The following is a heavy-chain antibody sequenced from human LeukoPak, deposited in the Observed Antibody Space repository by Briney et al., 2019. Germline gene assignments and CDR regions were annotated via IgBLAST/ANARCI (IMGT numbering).Heavy chain of an antibody. D-gene: IGHD2-2*01. V-gene: IGHV6-1*01. Sequence: SQTLSLTCAISGDSVSSNSVTWNWIRQSPSRGLEWLGRTYYRSTWYNDYAVSVRGRITVNPDTSKNQFSLHLNSVTPEDTAVYYCARRLTQYDCFDPWGQGIPGTVSS. J-gene: IGHJ5*02. CDR1: GDSVSSNSVT. CDR2: TYYRSTWYN. CDR3: ARRLTQYDCFDP.